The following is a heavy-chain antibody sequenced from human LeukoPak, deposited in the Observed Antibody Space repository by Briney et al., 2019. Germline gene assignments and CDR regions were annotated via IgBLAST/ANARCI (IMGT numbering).Heavy chain of an antibody. D-gene: IGHD3-22*01. CDR1: GYTFTSYS. CDR2: MNPNSGNT. V-gene: IGHV1-8*03. Sequence: ASVKVSCKASGYTFTSYSISWVRQATGQGLEWMGWMNPNSGNTGYAQKFQGRVTITRNTSISTAYMELSSLRSEDTAVYYCARSPSGYPTDYWGQGTLVTVSS. CDR3: ARSPSGYPTDY. J-gene: IGHJ4*02.